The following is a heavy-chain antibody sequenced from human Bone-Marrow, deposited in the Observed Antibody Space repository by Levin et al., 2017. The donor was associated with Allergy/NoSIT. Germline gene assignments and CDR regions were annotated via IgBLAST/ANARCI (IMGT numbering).Heavy chain of an antibody. CDR3: AKAIGVQAPSRSRWFDS. J-gene: IGHJ5*01. Sequence: SCAASGFTFSSYAMTWVRQAPGKGLEWVSIISSAGEETYYTDSVKGRFTISRDNSKKTLNLQMNSLTAEDTAVYYCAKAIGVQAPSRSRWFDSWGQGTLVTVSS. CDR1: GFTFSSYA. V-gene: IGHV3-23*03. D-gene: IGHD2-8*01. CDR2: ISSAGEET.